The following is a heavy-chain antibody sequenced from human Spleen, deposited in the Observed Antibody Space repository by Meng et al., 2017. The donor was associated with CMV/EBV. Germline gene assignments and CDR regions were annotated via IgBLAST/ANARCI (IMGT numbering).Heavy chain of an antibody. J-gene: IGHJ4*02. CDR1: GFTVSSNY. CDR2: IYSGGST. CDR3: ATTFGIWSAYGDLTGY. Sequence: GESLKISCAASGFTVSSNYMSWVRQAPGKGLEWVSVIYSGGSTYYADSVKGRFTISRDNSKNTLYLQMNSLRVEDTAVYFCATTFGIWSAYGDLTGYWGQGALVTVSS. D-gene: IGHD3-3*01. V-gene: IGHV3-53*01.